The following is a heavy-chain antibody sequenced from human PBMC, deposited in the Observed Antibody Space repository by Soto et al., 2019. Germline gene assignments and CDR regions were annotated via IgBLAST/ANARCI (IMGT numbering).Heavy chain of an antibody. D-gene: IGHD3-22*01. CDR1: GGTFSMYA. Sequence: SVKVSCKASGGTFSMYAISGVLRSPVQGLEWMGGIIPIFGTANYAQKFQGRVTITADESTSTAYMGLSSLRSEDTAVYYCAREDDSSGYKGDAFDIWGQGTMVTVSS. V-gene: IGHV1-69*13. CDR3: AREDDSSGYKGDAFDI. J-gene: IGHJ3*02. CDR2: IIPIFGTA.